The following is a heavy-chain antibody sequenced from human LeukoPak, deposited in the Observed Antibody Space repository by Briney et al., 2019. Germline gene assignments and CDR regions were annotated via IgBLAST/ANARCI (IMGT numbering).Heavy chain of an antibody. J-gene: IGHJ6*02. CDR2: IYYSGST. V-gene: IGHV4-31*03. D-gene: IGHD2-2*01. Sequence: SETLSLTCTVSGDSISTGGYYWAWIRQHRERSLEWIGYIYYSGSTHYNPSLQSRVTISVDTSKNQFSLNLNSVTAADTAVYYCARVIVVVPIGVYHYYAMDVWGQGTTVTVSS. CDR1: GDSISTGGYY. CDR3: ARVIVVVPIGVYHYYAMDV.